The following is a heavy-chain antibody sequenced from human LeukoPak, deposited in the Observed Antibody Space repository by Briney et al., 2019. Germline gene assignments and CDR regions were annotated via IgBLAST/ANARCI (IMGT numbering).Heavy chain of an antibody. CDR1: GFTFSSYE. CDR2: ISSSGSTI. D-gene: IGHD2-21*02. J-gene: IGHJ4*02. V-gene: IGHV3-48*03. CDR3: ARLRGVNGDCA. Sequence: GGSLRLSCAASGFTFSSYEMNWVRQAPGKGLEWVSYISSSGSTIYYADSVKGRFTISRDNAKNSLYLQMNSLRAEDTAVYYCARLRGVNGDCAWGQGTLVTVSS.